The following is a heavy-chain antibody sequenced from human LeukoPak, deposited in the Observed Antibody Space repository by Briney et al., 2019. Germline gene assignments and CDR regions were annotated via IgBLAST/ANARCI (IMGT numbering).Heavy chain of an antibody. J-gene: IGHJ6*03. CDR3: ARAHGGYYYYMDV. D-gene: IGHD3-10*01. CDR2: ISYEGSNK. CDR1: GFTFSSYA. Sequence: GGSLRLSCAPSGFTFSSYAMEWVRQAPGKGQEWVAVISYEGSNKYYADSVKGRFTISRDNSKNTLYLQMNSLRAEDTAVYFCARAHGGYYYYMDVWGKGTTVTVSS. V-gene: IGHV3-30*01.